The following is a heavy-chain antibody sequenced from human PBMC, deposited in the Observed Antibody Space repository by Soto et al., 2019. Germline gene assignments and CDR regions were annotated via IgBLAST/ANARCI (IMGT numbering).Heavy chain of an antibody. CDR2: IYYSGKT. V-gene: IGHV4-30-4*01. CDR3: ARIEASGNEVWFDP. D-gene: IGHD6-13*01. Sequence: QVQLQESGPGLVKPSQTLSLTCSVSGGSISSGGDYWSWIRQPPGKGLEWIGYIYYSGKTYYNPSLKSRVTISVDTSKTQFSLKLSSVTAADTAVYYCARIEASGNEVWFDPWGQGTLVTVSS. J-gene: IGHJ5*02. CDR1: GGSISSGGDY.